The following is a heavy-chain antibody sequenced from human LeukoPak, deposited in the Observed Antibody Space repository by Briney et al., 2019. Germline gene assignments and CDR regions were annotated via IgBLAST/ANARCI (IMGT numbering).Heavy chain of an antibody. CDR3: VKKGLAYCSNGVCHFDY. CDR1: GFTFSSYV. Sequence: GGSLRLSCAASGFTFSSYVMHWVRQAPGKGLEWVSAVSDSGGSTFYADSVKGRFTISRDNSKNTLYLQMNSLRAEDTAVYYCVKKGLAYCSNGVCHFDYWGQGTLVTVSS. CDR2: VSDSGGST. D-gene: IGHD2-8*01. J-gene: IGHJ4*02. V-gene: IGHV3-23*01.